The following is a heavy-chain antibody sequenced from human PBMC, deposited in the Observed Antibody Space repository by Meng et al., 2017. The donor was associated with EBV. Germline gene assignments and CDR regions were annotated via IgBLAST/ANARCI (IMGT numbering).Heavy chain of an antibody. D-gene: IGHD6-19*01. V-gene: IGHV1-46*01. CDR2: INPSGGST. CDR3: ARDPAGAVAGTHFDY. J-gene: IGHJ4*02. CDR1: GYTFTSYY. Sequence: QGPLVTAGAEVRNPGASVKVSCKAYGYTFTSYYMHWVRQAPGQGLEWMGIINPSGGSTSYAQKFQGRVTMTRDTSTSTVYMELSSLRSEDTAVYYCARDPAGAVAGTHFDYWGQGTLVTVSS.